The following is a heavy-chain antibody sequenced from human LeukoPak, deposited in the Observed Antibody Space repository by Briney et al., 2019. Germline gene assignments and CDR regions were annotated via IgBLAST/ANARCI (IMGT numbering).Heavy chain of an antibody. CDR2: ISSSSSYI. V-gene: IGHV3-21*01. CDR1: GFTFSSYS. D-gene: IGHD1-20*01. CDR3: ARHGGQYNWSPSE. Sequence: GGSLRLSCAASGFTFSSYSMNWVRPAPGKGLEWVSSISSSSSYIYYADSVKGRFTISRDNAKNSLYLQMNSLRGEDTAVYYCARHGGQYNWSPSEWGQGTLVTVSS. J-gene: IGHJ4*02.